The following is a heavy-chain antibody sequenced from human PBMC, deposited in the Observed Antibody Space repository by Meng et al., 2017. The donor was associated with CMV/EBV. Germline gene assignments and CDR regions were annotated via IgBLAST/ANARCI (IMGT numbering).Heavy chain of an antibody. CDR1: GGSISSGDYY. J-gene: IGHJ4*02. Sequence: QVPRQESGPGLGKPSRTLSLSCAVSGGSISSGDYYWSWSRQTPGKGLEWIGYIYYTGSTTYNPSLKSRVTISVETSKNQFSLRLSSVTAADTAVYYCARGPSRVAGTFDYWGQGTLVTVAS. D-gene: IGHD2-15*01. CDR2: IYYTGST. V-gene: IGHV4-30-4*08. CDR3: ARGPSRVAGTFDY.